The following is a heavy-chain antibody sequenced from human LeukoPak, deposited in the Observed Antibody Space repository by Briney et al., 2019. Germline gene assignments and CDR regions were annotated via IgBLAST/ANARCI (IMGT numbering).Heavy chain of an antibody. CDR3: ARGPSYGSGSYSY. V-gene: IGHV4-61*08. CDR2: IYYSGST. J-gene: IGHJ4*02. D-gene: IGHD3-10*01. Sequence: SETLSLTCTVSGGSISSGGYYWSWIRQPPGKGLEWIGYIYYSGSTNYNPSLKSRVTISVDTSKNQFSLKLCSVTAADTAVYYCARGPSYGSGSYSYWGQGTLVTVSS. CDR1: GGSISSGGYY.